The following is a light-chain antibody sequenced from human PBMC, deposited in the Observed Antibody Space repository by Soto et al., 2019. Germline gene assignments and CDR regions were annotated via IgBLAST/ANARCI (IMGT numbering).Light chain of an antibody. CDR1: QRISNR. J-gene: IGKJ1*01. Sequence: DIQMAESPSALYGSVGGRVAITCRARQRISNRLAWYQQKPGKAPKVVIYDASRLEMGVPSRFSGSGSGTDLIITTSPLPHDDLARYCRHHDPRLCTFRQGTKVDIK. CDR2: DAS. V-gene: IGKV1-5*01. CDR3: HHDPRLCT.